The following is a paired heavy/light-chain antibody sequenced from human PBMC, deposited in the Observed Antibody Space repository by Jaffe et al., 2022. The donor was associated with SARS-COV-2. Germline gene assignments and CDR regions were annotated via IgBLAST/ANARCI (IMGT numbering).Heavy chain of an antibody. CDR1: EFTFSIYW. Sequence: EVKLVESGGGLVQSGGSLRLSCAASEFTFSIYWMQWVRQVPGKGLVWVSRINRDGRSISYADSVKGRFTISRDNAKNILYLQMNSLRAEDTAVYYCGRESFYALDFWGQGTTVTVSS. J-gene: IGHJ6*02. CDR3: GRESFYALDF. D-gene: IGHD3-10*01. V-gene: IGHV3-74*01. CDR2: INRDGRSI.
Light chain of an antibody. CDR1: SSDVGSYNL. CDR3: CSYTGSSTPYV. Sequence: QSALTQPASVSGSPGQSITISCTGTSSDVGSYNLVSWYHQHPGKAPKLIIYEVSKWPSGVSNRFSGSKSGNTASLTISGLQAEDEADYYCCSYTGSSTPYVFGTGTKVTVL. J-gene: IGLJ1*01. V-gene: IGLV2-23*02. CDR2: EVS.